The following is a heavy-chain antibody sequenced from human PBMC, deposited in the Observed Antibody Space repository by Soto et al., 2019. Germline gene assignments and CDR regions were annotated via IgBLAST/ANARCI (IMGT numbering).Heavy chain of an antibody. CDR2: MNPNSGNT. V-gene: IGHV1-8*01. J-gene: IGHJ4*02. CDR3: ARGGYYYDSSAYYRPFDY. CDR1: GYTFTSYD. Sequence: GASVKVSCKASGYTFTSYDINWVRQATGQGLEWMGWMNPNSGNTGYAQNFQGRVTMTRSTSISTAYMELSSLRSEDTAVYYCARGGYYYDSSAYYRPFDYWGQGTLVTVSS. D-gene: IGHD3-22*01.